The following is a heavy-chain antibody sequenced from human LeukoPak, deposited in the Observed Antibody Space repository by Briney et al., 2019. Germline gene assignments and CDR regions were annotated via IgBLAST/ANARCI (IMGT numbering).Heavy chain of an antibody. Sequence: GGSLRLSCAASGFTFSSYRMNWVRQAPGKGLEWVSYISSSSSTIYYADSVKGRFTISRDNAKNTLYLQMNSLRAEDTAVYYCAKDGNYYDSSGYYSNPLDYWGQGTLVTVSS. D-gene: IGHD3-22*01. CDR2: ISSSSSTI. CDR1: GFTFSSYR. V-gene: IGHV3-48*01. J-gene: IGHJ4*02. CDR3: AKDGNYYDSSGYYSNPLDY.